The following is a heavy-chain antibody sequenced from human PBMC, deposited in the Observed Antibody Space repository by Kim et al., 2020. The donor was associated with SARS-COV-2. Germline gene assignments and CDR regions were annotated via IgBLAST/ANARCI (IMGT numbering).Heavy chain of an antibody. CDR3: CKNYFGSGLDP. D-gene: IGHD3-10*01. J-gene: IGHJ5*02. V-gene: IGHV3-7*01. CDR1: GFTFSYYW. CDR2: IKQDGSEK. Sequence: GGSLRLSCTASGFTFSYYWMSWVRQAPGKGLEWVANIKQDGSEKYYVDSVKGRFTISRDNAKNSLYLQMNSLRAEDTAVYYCCKNYFGSGLDPWGQGTLVTVSS.